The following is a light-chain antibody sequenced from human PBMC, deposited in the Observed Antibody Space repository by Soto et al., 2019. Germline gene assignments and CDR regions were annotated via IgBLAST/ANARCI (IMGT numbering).Light chain of an antibody. CDR2: SAS. J-gene: IGKJ4*01. V-gene: IGKV3-15*01. CDR1: QSVNSD. Sequence: ETVMTQSPATLSASPGESATLSCRASQSVNSDLAWYQQIPGQAPRLLIYSASTGATAGPARFSGSGSGTEFTLPISSLQSEDFAIYYCQQYNNWPLTFGGGTKVEI. CDR3: QQYNNWPLT.